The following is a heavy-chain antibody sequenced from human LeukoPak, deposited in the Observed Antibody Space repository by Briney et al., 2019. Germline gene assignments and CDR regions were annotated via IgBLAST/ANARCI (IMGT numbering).Heavy chain of an antibody. CDR3: ARIVVVAATSYFDY. Sequence: PSETLSLTCTVSGGSISSYYWSWIRQPAGKGLEWIGRIYTSGSTNYNPSLKSRVTMSVDTSKNQFSLKLSSVTAADTAVYYCARIVVVAATSYFDYWGQGTLVTVSS. V-gene: IGHV4-4*07. D-gene: IGHD2-15*01. J-gene: IGHJ4*02. CDR1: GGSISSYY. CDR2: IYTSGST.